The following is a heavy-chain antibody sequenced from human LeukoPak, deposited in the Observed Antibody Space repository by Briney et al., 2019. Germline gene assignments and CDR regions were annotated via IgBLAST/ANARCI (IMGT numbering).Heavy chain of an antibody. CDR2: SSSSGTTI. Sequence: GGSLRLSCAASGFTFSDYYMSWIRQPPGKGLEWVSYSSSSGTTIYYADSVRGRFTVSRDNAKNSLYLQMDSLSAEDTAVYYCASLRGVNRWGQGTLVTVSS. D-gene: IGHD3-10*01. CDR1: GFTFSDYY. J-gene: IGHJ4*02. V-gene: IGHV3-11*01. CDR3: ASLRGVNR.